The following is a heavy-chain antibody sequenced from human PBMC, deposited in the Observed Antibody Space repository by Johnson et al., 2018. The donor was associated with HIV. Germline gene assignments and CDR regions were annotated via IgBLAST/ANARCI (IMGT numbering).Heavy chain of an antibody. CDR1: GFIFSNYP. D-gene: IGHD6-13*01. V-gene: IGHV3-30*04. Sequence: QMQLVESGGGVVRPGRSLRLSCAASGFIFSNYPMHWVRQAPGKGLEWVAVISFDGSKKYHADSVKGRFTISRDNSKNTLYLQMNSLRAEDTAVYYCAKDWGIAAAGTDAFDIWGQGTMVTVYS. J-gene: IGHJ3*02. CDR3: AKDWGIAAAGTDAFDI. CDR2: ISFDGSKK.